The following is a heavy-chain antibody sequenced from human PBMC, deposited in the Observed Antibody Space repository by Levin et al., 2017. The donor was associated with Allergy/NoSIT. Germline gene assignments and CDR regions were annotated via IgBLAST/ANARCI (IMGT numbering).Heavy chain of an antibody. Sequence: SGPTLVKPTQTLTLTCTFSGFSLSTSGVGVGWIRQPPGKALEWLALIYWDDDKRYSPSLKSRLTITKDTSKNQVVLTMTNMDPVDTATYYCAHSSNDYGDYGDQGSNWFDPWGQGTLVTVSS. CDR3: AHSSNDYGDYGDQGSNWFDP. V-gene: IGHV2-5*02. CDR1: GFSLSTSGVG. CDR2: IYWDDDK. D-gene: IGHD4-17*01. J-gene: IGHJ5*02.